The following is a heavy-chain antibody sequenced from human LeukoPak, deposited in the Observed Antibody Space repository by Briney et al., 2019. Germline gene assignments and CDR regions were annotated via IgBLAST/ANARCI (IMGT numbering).Heavy chain of an antibody. CDR3: ATYHLFGSGSFLRMGFDS. CDR1: GHTLTELS. Sequence: GASVKVSCKVFGHTLTELSMHWVRQAPGKGLEWMGGYAPEDGKIIYVQKFQGRVTVTEDTSTDTGYMELTSLRSEDAAVYYCATYHLFGSGSFLRMGFDSWGQGTLVTVSS. J-gene: IGHJ4*02. D-gene: IGHD3-10*01. V-gene: IGHV1-24*01. CDR2: YAPEDGKI.